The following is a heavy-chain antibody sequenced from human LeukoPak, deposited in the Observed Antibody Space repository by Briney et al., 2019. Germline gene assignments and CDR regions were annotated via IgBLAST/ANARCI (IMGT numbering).Heavy chain of an antibody. J-gene: IGHJ5*02. V-gene: IGHV4-59*02. CDR1: GDSVSSSY. D-gene: IGHD2-15*01. Sequence: PSETLSLTCTVSGDSVSSSYWSWVRQPPGKGLEWLAYIYYTGVTNYNPSLKRRVTISLDMSRDQVSLKLLSVTAADTAVYYCTKNAGRGRPSDLWGQGTLVTVSS. CDR3: TKNAGRGRPSDL. CDR2: IYYTGVT.